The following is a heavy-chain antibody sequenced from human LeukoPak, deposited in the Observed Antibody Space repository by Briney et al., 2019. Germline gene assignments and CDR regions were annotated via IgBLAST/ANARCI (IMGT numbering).Heavy chain of an antibody. CDR1: GNSISSGYY. D-gene: IGHD3-3*01. CDR3: ASLRERSYYARGFDY. Sequence: PSETLSLTCTVSGNSISSGYYWGWIRQPPGKGLECIGSIYYSGSTSYNPSLKSRVTISVDTSKNQFSLKLSSVTAADTAVYYCASLRERSYYARGFDYWGQGTLVTVSS. J-gene: IGHJ4*02. CDR2: IYYSGST. V-gene: IGHV4-38-2*02.